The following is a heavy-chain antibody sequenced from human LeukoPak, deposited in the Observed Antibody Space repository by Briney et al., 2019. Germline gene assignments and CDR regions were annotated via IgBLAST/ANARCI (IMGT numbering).Heavy chain of an antibody. D-gene: IGHD1-26*01. V-gene: IGHV4-4*09. CDR3: ARLGSYNAF. CDR1: GASISNYY. J-gene: IGHJ4*02. CDR2: IHTSGES. Sequence: PSETLSLTCTVSGASISNYYWSWIRQTPEKGLEGMGHIHTSGESRYYPSLERRLTISIHTSRNQLSLKLTSVTAAHTPVYFCARLGSYNAFWGQGGLVTVYS.